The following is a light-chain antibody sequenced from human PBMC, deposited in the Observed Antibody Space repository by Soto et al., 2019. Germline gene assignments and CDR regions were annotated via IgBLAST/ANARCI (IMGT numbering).Light chain of an antibody. CDR1: SSDVCGYDY. CDR3: SSYTSSSLYV. CDR2: DVS. J-gene: IGLJ1*01. V-gene: IGLV2-14*03. Sequence: QSALTQPASVSGSPGQSITISCTGTSSDVCGYDYVSWYQHHPGKAPKLMIYDVSNRPSGVSNRFSGSKSGNTASLTISGLQAEDGADYYCSSYTSSSLYVFGTGTKLTVL.